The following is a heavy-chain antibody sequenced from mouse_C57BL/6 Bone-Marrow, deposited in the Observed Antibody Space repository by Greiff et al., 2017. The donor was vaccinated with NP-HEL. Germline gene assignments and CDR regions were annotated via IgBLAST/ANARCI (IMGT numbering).Heavy chain of an antibody. CDR1: DSEVFPIAY. CDR3: ARLSYYGSSHWYFDV. J-gene: IGHJ1*03. V-gene: IGHV15-2*01. D-gene: IGHD1-1*01. CDR2: ILPSIGRT. Sequence: VQLQQSGSELRSPGSSVKLSCKDFDSEVFPIAYMSWVRQKPGHGFEWIGGILPSIGRTIYGEKFEDKATLDADTLSNTAYLELNSLTSEDSAIYYCARLSYYGSSHWYFDVWGTGTTVTVSS.